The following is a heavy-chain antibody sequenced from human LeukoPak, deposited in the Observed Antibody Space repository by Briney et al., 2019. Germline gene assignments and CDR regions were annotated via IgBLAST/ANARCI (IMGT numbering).Heavy chain of an antibody. CDR1: GGSFSGYN. CDR3: HSGSYYNGVDY. V-gene: IGHV4-34*01. J-gene: IGHJ4*02. CDR2: INHSGST. D-gene: IGHD3-10*01. Sequence: PSETLSLTCAVYGGSFSGYNWSWIRQPPGKGLEWIGEINHSGSTNYNPSLKSRVAISVDTSKNQFSLKLSSVTAADTAVYYCHSGSYYNGVDYWGQGTLVTVSS.